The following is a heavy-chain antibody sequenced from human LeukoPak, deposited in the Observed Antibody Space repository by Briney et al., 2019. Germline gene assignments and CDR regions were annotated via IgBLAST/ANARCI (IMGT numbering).Heavy chain of an antibody. J-gene: IGHJ6*02. Sequence: GAFLRLSCAASGFTFSSYAMSWVRQAPGKGLEWVSAISGSGGSTYYADSVKGRFTISRDNSKNTLYLQMNSLRAEDTAVYYCAKGADYSYYYYYGMDVWGQGTTVTVSS. D-gene: IGHD4-11*01. CDR1: GFTFSSYA. CDR2: ISGSGGST. V-gene: IGHV3-23*01. CDR3: AKGADYSYYYYYGMDV.